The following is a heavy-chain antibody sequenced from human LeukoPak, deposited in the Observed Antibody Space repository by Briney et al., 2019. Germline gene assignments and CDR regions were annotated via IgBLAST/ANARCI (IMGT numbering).Heavy chain of an antibody. CDR2: INHSGST. D-gene: IGHD3-3*01. CDR3: ARRHYDFWSGYYRGGPVDY. J-gene: IGHJ4*02. V-gene: IGHV4-34*01. CDR1: GGSFSGHY. Sequence: SETLSLTCAVYGGSFSGHYWSWIRQPPGKGLEWIGEINHSGSTNYNPSLKSRVTISVDTSKNQFSLKLSSVTAADTAVYYCARRHYDFWSGYYRGGPVDYWGQGTLVTVSS.